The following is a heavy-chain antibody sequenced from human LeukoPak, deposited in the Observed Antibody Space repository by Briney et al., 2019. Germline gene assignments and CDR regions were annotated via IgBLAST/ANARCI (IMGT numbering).Heavy chain of an antibody. CDR1: GFTFSDYY. D-gene: IGHD3-10*01. CDR2: ISSSGSTI. CDR3: ARVDLSYYGSGSHDY. V-gene: IGHV3-11*04. J-gene: IGHJ4*02. Sequence: GGPLRLSCAASGFTFSDYYMSWIRQAPGKGLEWVSYISSSGSTIYYADSVKGRFTISRDNAKNSLYLQMNSLRAEDTAVYYCARVDLSYYGSGSHDYWGQGTLVTVSS.